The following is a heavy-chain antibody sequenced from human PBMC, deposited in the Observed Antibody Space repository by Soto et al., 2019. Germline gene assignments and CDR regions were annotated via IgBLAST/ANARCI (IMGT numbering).Heavy chain of an antibody. D-gene: IGHD2-15*01. CDR3: ASYHIVVVVAATQKPDY. Sequence: SETLSLTCTVSGGSISSISYYRGWIRQPPGKGLEWIGSIYYSGSTYYNPSLKSRVTISVDTSKNQFSLKLSSVTAADTAVYYCASYHIVVVVAATQKPDYWGQGTLVTVSS. CDR1: GGSISSISYY. V-gene: IGHV4-39*01. J-gene: IGHJ4*02. CDR2: IYYSGST.